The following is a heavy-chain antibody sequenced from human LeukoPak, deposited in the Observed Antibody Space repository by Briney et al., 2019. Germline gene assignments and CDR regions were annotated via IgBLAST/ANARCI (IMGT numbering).Heavy chain of an antibody. CDR2: IYSGGST. CDR1: GFTFSDYY. V-gene: IGHV3-53*01. J-gene: IGHJ3*02. Sequence: GGSLRLSCAASGFTFSDYYMSWVRQAPGKGLEWVSVIYSGGSTYYADSVKGRFTISRDNSKNTLYLQMNSLRAEDTAVYYCARDRRTMSHAFDIWGQGTMVTVSS. CDR3: ARDRRTMSHAFDI.